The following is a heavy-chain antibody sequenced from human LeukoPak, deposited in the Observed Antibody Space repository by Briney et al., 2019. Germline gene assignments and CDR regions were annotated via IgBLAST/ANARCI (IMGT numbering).Heavy chain of an antibody. CDR1: GGSISSGGYY. Sequence: SQTLSLTCTVSGGSISSGGYYWSWIRQHPGKGLEWIGYIYYSGSTYYNPSLKSRVTISVDTSKNQFSLKLSSVTAADTAVYYCAARISTVTTYPFDYWGQGTLVTVSS. CDR2: IYYSGST. J-gene: IGHJ4*02. V-gene: IGHV4-31*03. D-gene: IGHD4-17*01. CDR3: AARISTVTTYPFDY.